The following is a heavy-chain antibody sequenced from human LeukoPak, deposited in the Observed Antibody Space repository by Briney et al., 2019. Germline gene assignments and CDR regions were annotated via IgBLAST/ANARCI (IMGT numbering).Heavy chain of an antibody. CDR2: ISGSGGST. J-gene: IGHJ4*02. CDR1: GFTFSSYG. Sequence: SGGSLRLSCAASGFTFSSYGMSWVRQAPGKGLEWVSAISGSGGSTYYADSVKGRFTIFRDNGKNSLDLQMNSLRADDTAFYYCARDTLGEGEDANYAVYYFDYWGQGTVVTVSS. CDR3: ARDTLGEGEDANYAVYYFDY. D-gene: IGHD4/OR15-4a*01. V-gene: IGHV3-23*01.